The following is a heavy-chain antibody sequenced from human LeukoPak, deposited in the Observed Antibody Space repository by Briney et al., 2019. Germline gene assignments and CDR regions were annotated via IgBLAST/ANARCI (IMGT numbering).Heavy chain of an antibody. CDR2: INHSGST. J-gene: IGHJ5*02. CDR1: GGSFSDYY. Sequence: SETLSLTCAVYGGSFSDYYWSWIRQPPGKGLEWIGEINHSGSTDYNPSLKSRVTISVDTSKNQFSLKLSSVTAADTAVYYCARGYRVPAASNWFDPWGQGTLVTVSS. V-gene: IGHV4-34*01. CDR3: ARGYRVPAASNWFDP. D-gene: IGHD2-2*01.